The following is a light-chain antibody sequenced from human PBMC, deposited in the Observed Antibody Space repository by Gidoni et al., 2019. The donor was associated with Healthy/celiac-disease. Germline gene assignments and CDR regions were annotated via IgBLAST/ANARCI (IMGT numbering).Light chain of an antibody. V-gene: IGLV3-1*01. Sequence: SYELTQPHSVSVSPGQTASITCSGDKLGDKYACWYQQKPGKSPVLVIYQDSKRPSGIPERFSGSNSGNTATLTISGTQAMDEADYYCQACDSSTLWVFGGGTKLTVL. J-gene: IGLJ3*02. CDR2: QDS. CDR1: KLGDKY. CDR3: QACDSSTLWV.